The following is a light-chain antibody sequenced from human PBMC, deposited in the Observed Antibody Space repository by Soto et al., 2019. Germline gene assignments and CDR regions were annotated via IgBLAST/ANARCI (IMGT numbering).Light chain of an antibody. V-gene: IGKV1-5*03. CDR2: KAS. J-gene: IGKJ1*01. Sequence: DNKKRQDPPSVATSGGYRWTITCRASQSIGHGLAWYQQKPGKAPKLLIYKASILESGVPSRFSGSASGTQFNLTISSLQPDDFATYYCQQYNTYSQTFGQGTTGDIK. CDR3: QQYNTYSQT. CDR1: QSIGHG.